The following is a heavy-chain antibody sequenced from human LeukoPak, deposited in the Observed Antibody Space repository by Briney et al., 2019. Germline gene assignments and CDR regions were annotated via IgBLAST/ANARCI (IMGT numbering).Heavy chain of an antibody. CDR3: ARVLVVVIQFEYYFDY. CDR1: GFAFTTFT. J-gene: IGHJ4*02. CDR2: ISTSNTFI. Sequence: GGSLRLSCAASGFAFTTFTMNWVRQAPGKGLEWVSSISTSNTFIYYADSVKGRFTISRDNANNSLYLQMNDLRAEDTAVYYCARVLVVVIQFEYYFDYWGQGTLVTVSS. V-gene: IGHV3-21*04. D-gene: IGHD3-22*01.